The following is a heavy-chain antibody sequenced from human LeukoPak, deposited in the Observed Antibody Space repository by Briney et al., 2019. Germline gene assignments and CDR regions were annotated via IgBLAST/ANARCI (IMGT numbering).Heavy chain of an antibody. CDR3: AREVVVVAATIEAFDI. Sequence: SETLSLTCAVYGGSFSGYYWSWIRQPPGKGLEWIGEINHSGSTNYNPSLKSRVTISVDTSKNQFSLKLSSVTAADTAVYYCAREVVVVAATIEAFDIWGQGTMVTVSS. J-gene: IGHJ3*02. CDR1: GGSFSGYY. V-gene: IGHV4-34*01. CDR2: INHSGST. D-gene: IGHD2-15*01.